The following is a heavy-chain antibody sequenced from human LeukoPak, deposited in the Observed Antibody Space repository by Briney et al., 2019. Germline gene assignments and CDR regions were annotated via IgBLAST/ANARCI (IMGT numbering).Heavy chain of an antibody. CDR1: GYTFTGYY. D-gene: IGHD3-10*01. V-gene: IGHV1-2*02. J-gene: IGHJ4*02. Sequence: GASMKVSCKTSGYTFTGYYMHWGRQAPGQGLEWMGWTNPHSGGTNYAEKFQGRVTMTRDTSISTAYMELSRLRSDDTAVYYCGRVVGGNYYGSETDDYWGQGTLVTVSS. CDR3: GRVVGGNYYGSETDDY. CDR2: TNPHSGGT.